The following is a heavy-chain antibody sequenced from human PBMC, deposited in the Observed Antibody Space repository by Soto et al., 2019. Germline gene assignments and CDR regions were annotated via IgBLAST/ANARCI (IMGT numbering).Heavy chain of an antibody. CDR3: ARGAVAGVDYGMDV. V-gene: IGHV4-4*07. CDR2: IYTSGGT. J-gene: IGHJ6*02. D-gene: IGHD6-13*01. CDR1: GGSISSYY. Sequence: QVQLQESGPGLVKPWETLSLTCTVSGGSISSYYWSWIRQPVGKGLEWIGRIYTSGGTNYNPSLKSRVTMSGDTSKKQFSLRLTSVTAADTAVYYCARGAVAGVDYGMDVWGRGTTVTVSS.